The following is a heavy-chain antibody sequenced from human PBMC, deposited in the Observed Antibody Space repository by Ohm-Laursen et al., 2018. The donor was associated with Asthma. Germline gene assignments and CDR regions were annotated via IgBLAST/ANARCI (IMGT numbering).Heavy chain of an antibody. D-gene: IGHD3-22*01. CDR1: GFAFSSYI. V-gene: IGHV3-53*01. CDR2: IYSGGST. CDR3: ARAFKYYYDSSGYRTDAFDI. J-gene: IGHJ3*02. Sequence: SLRLSCAASGFAFSSYIMSWVRQAPGKGLEWVSVIYSGGSTYYADSVKGRFTISRDNSKNTLYLQMNSLRAEDTAVYYCARAFKYYYDSSGYRTDAFDIWGQGTMVTVSS.